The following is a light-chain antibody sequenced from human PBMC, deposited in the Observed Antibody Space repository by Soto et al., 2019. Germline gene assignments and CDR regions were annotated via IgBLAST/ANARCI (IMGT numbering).Light chain of an antibody. Sequence: EIVLTQSPATLSLSPGERATLSCRASQSVSSYLAWYQQRPGQAPRLLIYDASNRATGIPAKFSGSGSGTDFTLTISSLEPEDFAVYYCQQRSNRPPGITFGQGTRLENK. J-gene: IGKJ5*01. CDR1: QSVSSY. CDR3: QQRSNRPPGIT. V-gene: IGKV3-11*01. CDR2: DAS.